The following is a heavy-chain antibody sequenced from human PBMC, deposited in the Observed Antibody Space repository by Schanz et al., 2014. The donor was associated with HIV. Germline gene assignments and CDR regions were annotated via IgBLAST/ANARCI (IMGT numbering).Heavy chain of an antibody. V-gene: IGHV3-23*01. CDR2: ISESGRYT. J-gene: IGHJ4*02. D-gene: IGHD6-19*01. Sequence: EVQLLESGGGLEQPGGSLRLSCAASGFNFNNYAMTWVRQGAGKGLEWVSTISESGRYTYYADSVKGRFTISRDNSKNTLYLQMNSLRVEDTAVYYCAKMARSVAANTNFDYWGQGTLVTVSS. CDR3: AKMARSVAANTNFDY. CDR1: GFNFNNYA.